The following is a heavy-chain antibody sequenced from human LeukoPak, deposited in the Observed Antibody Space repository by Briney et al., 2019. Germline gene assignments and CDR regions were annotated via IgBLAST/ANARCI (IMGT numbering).Heavy chain of an antibody. J-gene: IGHJ4*02. CDR1: GDSVSSNTAA. Sequence: SQTLSLTCAISGDSVSSNTAAWNWIRQSPSRGLEWLGRTYYRSKWYDDYAVFVKSRIIINPDTSKNQFYLQLNSVTPEDTAVYDCARNNPNSSGWYSFDSWGQGTLVTVSS. CDR2: TYYRSKWYD. V-gene: IGHV6-1*01. D-gene: IGHD6-19*01. CDR3: ARNNPNSSGWYSFDS.